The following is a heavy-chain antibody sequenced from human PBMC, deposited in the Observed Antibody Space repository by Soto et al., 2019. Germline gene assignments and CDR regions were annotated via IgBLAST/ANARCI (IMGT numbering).Heavy chain of an antibody. CDR2: INSDGSST. V-gene: IGHV3-74*01. Sequence: GGSLRLSCAASGFTFSSYWMHWVRQAPGKGLGWVSRINSDGSSTSYADSVKGRFTISRDNAKNTLYLQMNSLRAEDTAVYYCARSPYYYDSSGYYYEAFDIWGQGTMVTVSS. D-gene: IGHD3-22*01. J-gene: IGHJ3*02. CDR3: ARSPYYYDSSGYYYEAFDI. CDR1: GFTFSSYW.